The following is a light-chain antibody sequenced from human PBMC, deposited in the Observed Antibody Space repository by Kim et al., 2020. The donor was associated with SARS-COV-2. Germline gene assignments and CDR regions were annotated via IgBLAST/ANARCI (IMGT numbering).Light chain of an antibody. Sequence: LSPGERATLSGMASQSVSSSYLAWYQQKPGQAPRLLIYGASSRATGIPDRFSGSGSGTDFTLTISRLEPEDFAVYYCQQYGSSPGTFGQGTKLEI. J-gene: IGKJ2*01. CDR2: GAS. V-gene: IGKV3-20*01. CDR3: QQYGSSPGT. CDR1: QSVSSSY.